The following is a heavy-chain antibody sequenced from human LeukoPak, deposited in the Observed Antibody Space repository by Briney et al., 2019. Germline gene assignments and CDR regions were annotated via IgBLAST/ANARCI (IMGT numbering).Heavy chain of an antibody. CDR2: IYYSGST. Sequence: SETLSLTCTVSAGSISSSYWSWIRLPPGKGLEWIGNIYYSGSTNYNPSLKSRVTISMDTSKNQFSLKLSSVTAADTAVYYCARLDYGDSVYYFDYWGQGTLVTVFS. J-gene: IGHJ4*02. CDR3: ARLDYGDSVYYFDY. CDR1: AGSISSSY. V-gene: IGHV4-59*08. D-gene: IGHD4-17*01.